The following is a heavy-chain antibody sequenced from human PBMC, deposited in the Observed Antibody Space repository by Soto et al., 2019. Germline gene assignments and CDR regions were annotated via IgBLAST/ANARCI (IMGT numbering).Heavy chain of an antibody. J-gene: IGHJ2*01. D-gene: IGHD3-9*01. CDR1: GGSCSGYY. Sequence: QVQLQQWGAGPLRPLETLSLTCGVSGGSCSGYYWAWIRQSPGKGLEWIGEINDRGSINYNPSLKSRVSISVATSKHHYSLNLRSVTAADTAVYYCARESHDILTGPPWVWYFDLWGRGTLVTVSS. V-gene: IGHV4-34*01. CDR3: ARESHDILTGPPWVWYFDL. CDR2: INDRGSI.